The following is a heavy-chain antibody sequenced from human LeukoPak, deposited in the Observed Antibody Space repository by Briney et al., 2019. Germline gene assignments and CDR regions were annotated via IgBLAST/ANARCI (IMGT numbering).Heavy chain of an antibody. Sequence: SSETLSLTCTVSGGSISSGDYYWSWIRQPPGKGLEWIGYIYYSGSTYYNPSLKSRVTISVDTSKNQFSLKLSSVTAADTAVYYCARDTLLGSEYYYYMDVWGKGTTVTVSS. CDR2: IYYSGST. CDR1: GGSISSGDYY. D-gene: IGHD3-22*01. V-gene: IGHV4-30-4*02. J-gene: IGHJ6*03. CDR3: ARDTLLGSEYYYYMDV.